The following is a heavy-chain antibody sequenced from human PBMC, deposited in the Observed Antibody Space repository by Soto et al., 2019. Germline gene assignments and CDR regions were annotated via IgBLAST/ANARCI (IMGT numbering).Heavy chain of an antibody. J-gene: IGHJ4*02. Sequence: EVQLVESGGGLVQPGESLRLSCAASGFTFSSYWMTWVRQAPGKGLEWVANIKQDGSEKYYVDSVRGRFTMSRDNAKNSLYLQMNSLRGEDTAVYYCARVVGATQMDFDYWGQGTLVTVSS. V-gene: IGHV3-7*01. CDR3: ARVVGATQMDFDY. D-gene: IGHD1-26*01. CDR2: IKQDGSEK. CDR1: GFTFSSYW.